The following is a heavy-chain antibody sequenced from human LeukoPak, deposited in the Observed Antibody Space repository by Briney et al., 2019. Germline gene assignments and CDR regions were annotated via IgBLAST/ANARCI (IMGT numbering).Heavy chain of an antibody. Sequence: PSETLSLTCAVSGGSVSGYYWSWIRQPPGKGLEWIGEINHSGSTNYNPSLKSRVTISVDTSKNQFSLKLSSVTAADTAVYYCARGPESIAAATPFDPWGQGTLVTVSS. CDR3: ARGPESIAAATPFDP. CDR1: GGSVSGYY. D-gene: IGHD6-13*01. J-gene: IGHJ5*02. V-gene: IGHV4-34*01. CDR2: INHSGST.